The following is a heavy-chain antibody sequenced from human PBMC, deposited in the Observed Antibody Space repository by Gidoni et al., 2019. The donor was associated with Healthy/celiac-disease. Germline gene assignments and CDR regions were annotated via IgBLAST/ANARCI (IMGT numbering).Heavy chain of an antibody. D-gene: IGHD6-6*01. V-gene: IGHV5-51*03. J-gene: IGHJ4*02. CDR2: IYPGDSDT. CDR3: ARLGPIAARLSRRDNKEWLGD. CDR1: GYSFTSYW. Sequence: VQSGAEVKKPGESLKISCKGSGYSFTSYWIGWVRQMPGKGLEWMGIIYPGDSDTRYSPSFQGQVTISADKSISTAYLQWSSLKASDTAMYYCARLGPIAARLSRRDNKEWLGDWGQGTLVTVSS.